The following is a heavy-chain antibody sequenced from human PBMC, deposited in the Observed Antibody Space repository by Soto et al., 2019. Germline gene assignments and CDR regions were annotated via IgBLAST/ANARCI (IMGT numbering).Heavy chain of an antibody. V-gene: IGHV3-23*01. J-gene: IGHJ4*02. D-gene: IGHD2-2*01. CDR1: GFTFRNYA. CDR2: ISGSGGTT. CDR3: AKNLSRTSYFSFDY. Sequence: GGSLRLSCAASGFTFRNYAMSWARQAPGKGLEWVSAISGSGGTTHYADSVKGRFTISRDNSKNTLYLQMNSLRVEDTAVYYSAKNLSRTSYFSFDYWGQGSLVTVSS.